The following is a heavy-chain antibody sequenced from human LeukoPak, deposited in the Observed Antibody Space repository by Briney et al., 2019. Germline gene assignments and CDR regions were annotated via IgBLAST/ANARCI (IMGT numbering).Heavy chain of an antibody. CDR1: GFTGSSKY. D-gene: IGHD3-16*02. V-gene: IGHV3-53*01. Sequence: GRSLRLSCAADGFTGSSKYMSWVRQAPGKVLEWVSVIYSGGSTYYADSVKGRFTISRDNFKNTLYLQMNSLRAEDTAVYYCARLRLGELSSFDYRGQGTLITVSS. CDR3: ARLRLGELSSFDY. CDR2: IYSGGST. J-gene: IGHJ4*02.